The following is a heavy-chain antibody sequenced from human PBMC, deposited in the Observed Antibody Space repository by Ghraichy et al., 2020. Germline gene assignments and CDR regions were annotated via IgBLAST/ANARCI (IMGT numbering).Heavy chain of an antibody. CDR3: ARAGERFLGHPAFDY. J-gene: IGHJ4*02. CDR2: INHSGST. V-gene: IGHV4-34*01. D-gene: IGHD3-3*01. Sequence: SETLSLTCAVYGGSFRGYYWSWIRQPPGKGLEWIGEINHSGSTNYNPSLKSRVTISVDTSKNQFSLKLSSVTAADTAVYYCARAGERFLGHPAFDYWGQGTLVTVSS. CDR1: GGSFRGYY.